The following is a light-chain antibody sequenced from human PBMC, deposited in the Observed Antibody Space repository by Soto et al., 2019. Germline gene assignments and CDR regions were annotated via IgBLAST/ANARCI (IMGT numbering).Light chain of an antibody. CDR2: SDN. V-gene: IGLV1-44*01. J-gene: IGLJ3*02. CDR1: SSNIGSNS. CDR3: ATWDDTLNGRV. Sequence: QSVLTQPPSASGTPGQRVTISCSGSSSNIGSNSVNWYHQVAGTAPKLLIHSDNQRPSGVPDRFSGSKSGTSASLAISGRQSGDEADYYCATWDDTLNGRVFGGGTKVTVL.